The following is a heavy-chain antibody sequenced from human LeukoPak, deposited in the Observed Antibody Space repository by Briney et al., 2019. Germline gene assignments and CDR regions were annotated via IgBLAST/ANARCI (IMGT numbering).Heavy chain of an antibody. J-gene: IGHJ3*02. CDR2: ISYDGSNK. CDR3: ARFVEPGGAFDI. Sequence: GRSLRLSCAASGFTFSIYAMHWVRQAPGKGLEWVAVISYDGSNKYYADSVKGRFTISRDNSKNTLYLQMNSLRAEDTAVYYCARFVEPGGAFDIWGQGTMLTVSS. CDR1: GFTFSIYA. V-gene: IGHV3-30-3*01. D-gene: IGHD5-24*01.